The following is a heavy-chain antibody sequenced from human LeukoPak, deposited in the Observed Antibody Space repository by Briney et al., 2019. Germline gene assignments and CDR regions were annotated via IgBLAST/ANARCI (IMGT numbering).Heavy chain of an antibody. CDR2: TYYRSRWYH. D-gene: IGHD1-14*01. CDR1: GDSVFSNSAA. V-gene: IGHV6-1*01. CDR3: ARDLTLTGRTLIFHY. Sequence: SQTLSLTCAISGDSVFSNSAAWNWIRQSPSRGLEWLGRTYYRSRWYHDYAVSVKSRVTINPDTSKNQFSVQLNSVTPEDTAVYYCARDLTLTGRTLIFHYWGQGTLVTVSS. J-gene: IGHJ4*02.